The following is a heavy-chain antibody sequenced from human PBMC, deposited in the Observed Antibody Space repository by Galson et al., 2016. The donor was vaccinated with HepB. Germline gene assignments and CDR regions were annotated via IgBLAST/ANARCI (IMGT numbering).Heavy chain of an antibody. CDR3: VRDRDRTLDY. V-gene: IGHV1-18*01. D-gene: IGHD1-7*01. CDR1: GYTFTTYG. Sequence: SCKASGYTFTTYGISWVRQAPGQGLEWMGWISTYSGDTNHAQELQGRVTMTTDRSTNTAYMELRNLKSDDTAVYYCVRDRDRTLDYWGQGTLVTVSS. J-gene: IGHJ4*02. CDR2: ISTYSGDT.